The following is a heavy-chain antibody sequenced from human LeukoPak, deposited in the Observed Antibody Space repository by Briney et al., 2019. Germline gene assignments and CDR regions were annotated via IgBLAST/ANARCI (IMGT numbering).Heavy chain of an antibody. V-gene: IGHV1-18*01. J-gene: IGHJ4*02. Sequence: ASVKVFCKASGYTFANYGISWVRQAPGQGLEWMGWISPYNGNTNYAQKLRGRVSMTTDTSTSTAYLDLGSLRSDDTAVYYCSRETATTGTDYWGQGTLVTVSS. CDR3: SRETATTGTDY. CDR2: ISPYNGNT. CDR1: GYTFANYG. D-gene: IGHD1-1*01.